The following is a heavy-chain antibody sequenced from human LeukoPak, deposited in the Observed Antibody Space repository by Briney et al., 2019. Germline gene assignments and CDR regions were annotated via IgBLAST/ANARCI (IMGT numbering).Heavy chain of an antibody. Sequence: PGGSLRLSCAASGFTFSSYAMSWVRQAPGKGLEWVSSISSSSSYIYYADSVKGRFTISRDNAKNSLYLQMDSLRAEDTAVYYCATAYYYDSSGYYYGDYWGQGTLVTVSS. J-gene: IGHJ4*02. CDR1: GFTFSSYA. D-gene: IGHD3-22*01. CDR2: ISSSSSYI. CDR3: ATAYYYDSSGYYYGDY. V-gene: IGHV3-21*01.